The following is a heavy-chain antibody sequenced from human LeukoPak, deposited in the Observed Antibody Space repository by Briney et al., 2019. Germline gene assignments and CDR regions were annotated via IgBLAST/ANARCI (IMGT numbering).Heavy chain of an antibody. V-gene: IGHV3-30*03. CDR3: ARDPVLLWFGELFRNYYMDV. CDR1: GFTFSTYG. D-gene: IGHD3-10*01. Sequence: HPGGSLRLSCAASGFTFSTYGMHWVRQAPGKGLEWVAVISYDGSNKYYADSVKGRFTISRDNSKNTLYLQMNSLRAEDTAVYYCARDPVLLWFGELFRNYYMDVWGKGTTVTVSS. J-gene: IGHJ6*03. CDR2: ISYDGSNK.